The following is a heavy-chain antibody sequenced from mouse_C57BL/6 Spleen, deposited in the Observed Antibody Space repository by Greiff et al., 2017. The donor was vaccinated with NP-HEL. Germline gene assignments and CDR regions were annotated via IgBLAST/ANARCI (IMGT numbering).Heavy chain of an antibody. CDR3: ARGRDYVWFAY. D-gene: IGHD2-4*01. Sequence: QVQLQQSGPELVKPGASVKISCKASGYSFTSYYIHWVKQRPGQGLEWIGWIYPGSGNTKYNEKFKGKATLTADTSSSTAYMQLSSLTSEDSAVYYCARGRDYVWFAYWGQGTLVTVSA. V-gene: IGHV1-66*01. CDR1: GYSFTSYY. CDR2: IYPGSGNT. J-gene: IGHJ3*01.